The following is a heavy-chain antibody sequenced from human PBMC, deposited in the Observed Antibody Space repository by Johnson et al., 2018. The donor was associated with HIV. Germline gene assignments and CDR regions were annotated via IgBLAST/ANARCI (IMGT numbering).Heavy chain of an antibody. CDR3: ARGLTMIVVVDAFDI. D-gene: IGHD3-22*01. V-gene: IGHV3-30-3*01. CDR1: GFTFSSYA. CDR2: ISYDGSNK. J-gene: IGHJ3*02. Sequence: QVQLVESGGGLAQPGGALRLSCAASGFTFSSYAMHWVRQAPGKGLEWVAVISYDGSNKYYADSVKGRFTISRDNSKNTLYLQMNSLRDEDTSVYYCARGLTMIVVVDAFDIWGQGTMVTVSS.